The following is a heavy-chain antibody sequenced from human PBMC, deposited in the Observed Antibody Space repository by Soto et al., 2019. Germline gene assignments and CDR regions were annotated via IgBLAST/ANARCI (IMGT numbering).Heavy chain of an antibody. J-gene: IGHJ4*02. Sequence: SETLSLTCTVSGGSISSYYWSWLRQPPGKGMEWIGYIYYSGSTNYNPSLKSRVTISVDTSKNQFSLKLSSVTAADTAVYYCARRYGGNFDYWGQGTLVTVSS. V-gene: IGHV4-59*01. CDR2: IYYSGST. CDR3: ARRYGGNFDY. D-gene: IGHD1-26*01. CDR1: GGSISSYY.